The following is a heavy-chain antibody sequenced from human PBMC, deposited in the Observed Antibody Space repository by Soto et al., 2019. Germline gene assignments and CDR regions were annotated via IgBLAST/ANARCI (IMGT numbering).Heavy chain of an antibody. V-gene: IGHV3-7*01. CDR3: TTDRGYLTFDY. CDR1: ELTCSEYY. J-gene: IGHJ4*02. Sequence: GGPLRLSXAAAELTCSEYYMNWVRQAPGKGLEWVANIKEDGTAKYYLDSVKGRFTVSRDNVKNSLYLQMNSLRAEDTAMYYCTTDRGYLTFDYWGPGTLVTVSS. CDR2: IKEDGTAK. D-gene: IGHD3-22*01.